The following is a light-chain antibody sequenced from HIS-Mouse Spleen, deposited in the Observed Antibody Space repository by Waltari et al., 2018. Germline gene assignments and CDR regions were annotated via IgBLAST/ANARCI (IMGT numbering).Light chain of an antibody. Sequence: QSALTQPASVFWSPGPSITTPCTGPSRHVGCYHHVSRYQQHPGNAPKLMLYDGSNRPSGVSNRFSGSKSGNTASLTISGLQAEDEADYYCSSYTSSSFNVVFGGGTKLTVL. V-gene: IGLV2-14*03. J-gene: IGLJ2*01. CDR3: SSYTSSSFNVV. CDR2: DGS. CDR1: SRHVGCYHH.